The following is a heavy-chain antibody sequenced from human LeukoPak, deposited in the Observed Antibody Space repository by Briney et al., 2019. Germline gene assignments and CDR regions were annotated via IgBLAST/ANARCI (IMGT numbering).Heavy chain of an antibody. CDR3: GKDWKLDY. J-gene: IGHJ4*02. D-gene: IGHD1-1*01. CDR1: GFTFNNYA. CDR2: IGDDGYDT. Sequence: GGSLRLSCTASGFTFNNYAMSWVRQAPGRGLGWVSAIGDDGYDTKYAASVKGRFTISRDNAKNTLYLQMNSLRVEDSAIYYCGKDWKLDYWGQGTLVTVSS. V-gene: IGHV3-23*01.